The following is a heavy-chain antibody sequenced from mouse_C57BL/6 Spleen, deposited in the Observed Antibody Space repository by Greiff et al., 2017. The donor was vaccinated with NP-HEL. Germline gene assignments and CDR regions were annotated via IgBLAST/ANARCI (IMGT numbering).Heavy chain of an antibody. D-gene: IGHD1-1*01. Sequence: EVQLQESGGGLVQPGGSMKLSCVASGFTFSNYWMNWVRQSPEKGLEWVAQIRLKSDNYATHYAESVKGRFTISRDDSKSSVYLQMNNLRAEDTGIYYCTYYYGSRGAMDYWGQGTSVTVSS. J-gene: IGHJ4*01. CDR3: TYYYGSRGAMDY. V-gene: IGHV6-3*01. CDR2: IRLKSDNYAT. CDR1: GFTFSNYW.